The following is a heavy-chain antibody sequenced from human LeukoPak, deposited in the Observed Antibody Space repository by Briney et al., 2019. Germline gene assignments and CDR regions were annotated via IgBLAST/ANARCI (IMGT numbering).Heavy chain of an antibody. D-gene: IGHD1-1*01. CDR1: GFSLSDAW. CDR3: ARGQLEWENYYYGMDV. CDR2: IRSKADGGTP. J-gene: IGHJ6*02. Sequence: GGSLRLSCAASGFSLSDAWMNWVRQAPGKGLEWVGHIRSKADGGTPDYIAPVKGRFTISRDDSKDTLYLQMNSLRAEDTAVYYCARGQLEWENYYYGMDVWGQGTTVTVSS. V-gene: IGHV3-15*07.